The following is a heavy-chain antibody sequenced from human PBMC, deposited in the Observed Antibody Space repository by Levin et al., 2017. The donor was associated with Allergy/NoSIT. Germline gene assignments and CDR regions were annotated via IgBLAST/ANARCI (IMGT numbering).Heavy chain of an antibody. CDR3: ARGGSTSCYG. CDR1: GFTFSSYW. CDR2: INSDGSST. D-gene: IGHD2-2*01. Sequence: QAGGSLRLSCAGSGFTFSSYWMHWVRQAPGKGLVWVSRINSDGSSTNYADSVKGRLTISRDNAKNTLYLQMNSLRAEDTAVYYCARGGSTSCYGWGQGTLVTVSS. J-gene: IGHJ4*02. V-gene: IGHV3-74*01.